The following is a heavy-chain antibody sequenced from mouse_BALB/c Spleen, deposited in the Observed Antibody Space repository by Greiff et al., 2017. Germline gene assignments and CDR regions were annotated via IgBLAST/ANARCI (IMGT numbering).Heavy chain of an antibody. CDR2: ISSGGST. J-gene: IGHJ3*01. CDR1: GFTFSSYA. V-gene: IGHV5-6-5*01. D-gene: IGHD3-1*01. CDR3: ARGQGYSFAY. Sequence: EVQGVESGGGLVQPGGSRKLSCAASGFTFSSYAMSWVRQTPEKRLEWVASISSGGSTYYPDSVKGRFTISRDNARNILYLQMSSLRSEDTAMYYCARGQGYSFAYWGQGTLVTVSA.